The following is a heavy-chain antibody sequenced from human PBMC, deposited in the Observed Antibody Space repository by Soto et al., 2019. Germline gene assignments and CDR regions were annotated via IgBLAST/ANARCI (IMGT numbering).Heavy chain of an antibody. D-gene: IGHD2-2*01. Sequence: SETLSLTCAVSGGSIDYYYWSWIRQPPGKGLEWIGDVSDSGRTNYNPSLRSRVTISVDTSKNQFSLRLNSVTAADTAVYYCARDSTTWFPYYGIDVWGQGTTVTVSS. V-gene: IGHV4-59*01. J-gene: IGHJ6*02. CDR2: VSDSGRT. CDR3: ARDSTTWFPYYGIDV. CDR1: GGSIDYYY.